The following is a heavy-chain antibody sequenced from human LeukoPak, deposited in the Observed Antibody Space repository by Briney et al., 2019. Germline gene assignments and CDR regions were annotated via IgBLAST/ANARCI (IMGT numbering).Heavy chain of an antibody. Sequence: SETLSLTCTVSGGSISSYYWSWIRQPAGKGLEWIGRIYTSGSTNYNPSLKSRVTMSVDTSKNQFSLKLSSVTAADTAVYYCARDQCSSTSCYVPNLRPYCYYMDVWGKGTTVTVSS. V-gene: IGHV4-4*07. CDR1: GGSISSYY. J-gene: IGHJ6*03. CDR3: ARDQCSSTSCYVPNLRPYCYYMDV. CDR2: IYTSGST. D-gene: IGHD2-2*01.